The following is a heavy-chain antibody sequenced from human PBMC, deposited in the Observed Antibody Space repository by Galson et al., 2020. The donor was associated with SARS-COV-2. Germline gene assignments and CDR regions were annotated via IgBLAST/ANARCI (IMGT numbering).Heavy chain of an antibody. Sequence: GESLKISCAASGFTFSSYWMHWVRQAPGKGLVWVSRINSDGSGTSYADSVKGRFTISRDNAKNTLYLQMNSLRAEDTAMYYCAKEYYYDSSGPLDAFDIWGQGTMVTVSS. V-gene: IGHV3-74*01. CDR1: GFTFSSYW. D-gene: IGHD3-22*01. CDR2: INSDGSGT. CDR3: AKEYYYDSSGPLDAFDI. J-gene: IGHJ3*02.